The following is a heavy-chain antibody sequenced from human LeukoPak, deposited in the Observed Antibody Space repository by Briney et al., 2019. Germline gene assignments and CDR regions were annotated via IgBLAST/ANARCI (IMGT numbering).Heavy chain of an antibody. D-gene: IGHD5-12*01. CDR3: VKGGYDYVEVAYFDF. Sequence: PGGSLRLSCAASGFSSNNYTMSWVRQTPGKGREWVSIIIASSGSTFYADSVKGRFTISRDNSKNTQYLQMNSLRVEDTAVYYCVKGGYDYVEVAYFDFWGQGTLVTVSS. CDR1: GFSSNNYT. CDR2: IIASSGST. V-gene: IGHV3-23*01. J-gene: IGHJ4*02.